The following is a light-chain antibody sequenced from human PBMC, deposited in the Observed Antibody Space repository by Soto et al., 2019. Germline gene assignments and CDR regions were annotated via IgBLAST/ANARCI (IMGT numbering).Light chain of an antibody. V-gene: IGKV4-1*01. CDR1: QSVLYSSNNKNY. J-gene: IGKJ2*01. CDR3: QQYYSTPL. CDR2: WAS. Sequence: DIVMTQSPDSLAVSLGERATINCKSSQSVLYSSNNKNYLAWYQQKPGQPPKLLIHWASTRESWVPDRFSGSGSGTDFTLTISSLQAEDVAVYYCQQYYSTPLFGQGTKLEIK.